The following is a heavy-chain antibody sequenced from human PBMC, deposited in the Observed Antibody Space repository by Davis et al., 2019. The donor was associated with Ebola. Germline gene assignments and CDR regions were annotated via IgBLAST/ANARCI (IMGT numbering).Heavy chain of an antibody. CDR2: FSAYNGNT. CDR3: TRDYSGIVGAGEFDY. CDR1: GYTFTSYG. Sequence: ASVKVSCKASGYTFTSYGISWVRQAPGQGLEWMGWFSAYNGNTNYAQKLQGRVTMTTDTSTSTAYMELRSLRSDDTAVYYCTRDYSGIVGAGEFDYWGQGTLVTVSS. J-gene: IGHJ4*02. V-gene: IGHV1-18*04. D-gene: IGHD1-26*01.